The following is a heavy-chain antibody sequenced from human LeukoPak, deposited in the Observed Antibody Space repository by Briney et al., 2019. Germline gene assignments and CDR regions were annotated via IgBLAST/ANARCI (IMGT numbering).Heavy chain of an antibody. V-gene: IGHV3-74*01. CDR1: GFTFSNYW. J-gene: IGHJ3*01. CDR3: AKEIDGFDV. CDR2: VRFDGGDT. Sequence: GGSLRLSCAASGFTFSNYWMRWVRHAPGMGLVWVSSVRFDGGDTAYAESAEGRFTISRDNAKNTVYLQMNSLRSEDTALYYCAKEIDGFDVWGQGTLVTVSS.